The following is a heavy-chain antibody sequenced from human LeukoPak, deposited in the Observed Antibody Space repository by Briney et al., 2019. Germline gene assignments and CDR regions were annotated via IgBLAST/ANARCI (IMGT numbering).Heavy chain of an antibody. CDR2: INPNSGGT. Sequence: ASVKVSCKASGYTFTDYYIHWVRQAPGQGLEWMGWINPNSGGTNYAQNFQGRVTMTRDTSISTAYMVLSRLRSDGTAVYYCARAVDQFSPWFDPWGQGTLVTVSS. CDR1: GYTFTDYY. D-gene: IGHD4-23*01. V-gene: IGHV1-2*02. CDR3: ARAVDQFSPWFDP. J-gene: IGHJ5*02.